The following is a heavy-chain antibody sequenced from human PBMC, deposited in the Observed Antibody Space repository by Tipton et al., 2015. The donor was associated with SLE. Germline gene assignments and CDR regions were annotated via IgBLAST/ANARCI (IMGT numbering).Heavy chain of an antibody. J-gene: IGHJ5*02. Sequence: TLSLTCSISGGSVSTDSYYWGWVRQPPGKGLEWIGSIYYSGTTYYNPSLKSRLTMSVDTSKNQFSLKLTSVTAADTAIYFCARDFWSGYRWFDPWGQGMMVTVSS. CDR2: IYYSGTT. CDR3: ARDFWSGYRWFDP. V-gene: IGHV4-39*07. CDR1: GGSVSTDSYY. D-gene: IGHD3-3*01.